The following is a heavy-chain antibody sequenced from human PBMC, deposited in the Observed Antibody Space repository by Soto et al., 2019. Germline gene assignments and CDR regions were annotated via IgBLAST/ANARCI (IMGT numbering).Heavy chain of an antibody. J-gene: IGHJ1*01. V-gene: IGHV3-48*03. CDR2: LRAEGRRT. CDR3: VKEMSFWDSGYDAFGS. Sequence: PGGSLRLSCAASGFAFSSHGMDWIRVAPGRGPECVSFLRAEGRRTWYTDAVKGRFTISRDNALNGLYLQMNNLGVEDTAVYCCVKEMSFWDSGYDAFGSWGPGTLVTVSS. D-gene: IGHD5-12*01. CDR1: GFAFSSHG.